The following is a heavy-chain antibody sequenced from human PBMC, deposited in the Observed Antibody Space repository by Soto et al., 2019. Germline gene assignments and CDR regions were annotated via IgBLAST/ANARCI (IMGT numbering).Heavy chain of an antibody. CDR3: ATRIAPTGRYYFAS. CDR2: VFTDGNT. J-gene: IGHJ4*02. CDR1: GFNVSRNY. V-gene: IGHV3-53*01. Sequence: GGSLRLSCAASGFNVSRNYMNWIRQAPGKGLEWVALVFTDGNTFYADSVKGRFTISRDSSKNTLSLQMNSLRAEDTAVYYCATRIAPTGRYYFASWGQGTLVTVSS. D-gene: IGHD6-13*01.